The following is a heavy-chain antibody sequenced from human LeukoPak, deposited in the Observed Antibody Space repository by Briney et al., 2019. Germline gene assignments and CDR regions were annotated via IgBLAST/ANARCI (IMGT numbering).Heavy chain of an antibody. CDR3: AREGPYIGRAFDI. J-gene: IGHJ3*02. CDR1: GFTVSSNY. V-gene: IGHV3-53*01. Sequence: GGSLRLSCAASGFTVSSNYMSWVRQAPGKGQEWVSVIYSGGSTYYADSVKGRFTISRDNAKNSLYLQMNSLRAEDTAVYYCAREGPYIGRAFDIWGQGTMVTVSS. D-gene: IGHD2-21*01. CDR2: IYSGGST.